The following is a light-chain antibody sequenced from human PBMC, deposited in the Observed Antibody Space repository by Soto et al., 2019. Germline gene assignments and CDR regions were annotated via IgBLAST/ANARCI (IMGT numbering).Light chain of an antibody. J-gene: IGKJ1*01. V-gene: IGKV3-15*01. CDR3: QQYNGSPPWT. CDR1: QSVTNK. Sequence: EIVMTQSPATLSLSPGDGATLSCRASQSVTNKLAWYQQKPGQAPRLLIDDASTRATGVPARFSGSGSGTEFTLTISNLQSEDFAVYYCQQYNGSPPWTFGQGTKVEIK. CDR2: DAS.